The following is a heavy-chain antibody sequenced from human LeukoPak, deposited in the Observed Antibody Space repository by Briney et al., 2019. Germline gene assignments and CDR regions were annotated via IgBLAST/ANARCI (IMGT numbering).Heavy chain of an antibody. V-gene: IGHV1-2*02. D-gene: IGHD3-3*01. CDR1: GYTFTGYY. CDR3: ARGGSYYDFWSGYQNNYYMDV. CDR2: INPNSSGT. Sequence: GASVKVSCKASGYTFTGYYMHWVRQAPGQGLEWMGWINPNSSGTNYAQKFQGRVTMTRDTSISTAYMELSRLRSDDTAVYYCARGGSYYDFWSGYQNNYYMDVWGKGTTVTVSS. J-gene: IGHJ6*03.